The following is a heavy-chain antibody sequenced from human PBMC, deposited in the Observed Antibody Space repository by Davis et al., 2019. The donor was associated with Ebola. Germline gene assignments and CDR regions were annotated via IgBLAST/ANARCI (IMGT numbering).Heavy chain of an antibody. CDR3: ARDKAVAAISPAFDI. V-gene: IGHV3-23*01. J-gene: IGHJ3*02. D-gene: IGHD6-19*01. CDR1: GFTFSDHA. CDR2: INRSGGTP. Sequence: GESLKISCVASGFTFSDHAMSWVRQAPGKGLEWVSGINRSGGTPYYADSVRGRLIISRDNSKNTLHLQMNSLRVEDTAVYYCARDKAVAAISPAFDIWGQGTMVTVSS.